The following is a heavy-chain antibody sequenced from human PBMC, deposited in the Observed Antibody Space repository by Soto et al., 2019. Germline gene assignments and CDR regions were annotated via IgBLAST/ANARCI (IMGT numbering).Heavy chain of an antibody. CDR2: ISYDGNYK. V-gene: IGHV3-30*18. D-gene: IGHD3-22*01. J-gene: IGHJ4*02. Sequence: GGSLRLSCAAAGFTFGSYGMHWVRQAPGKGLEWVAIISYDGNYKHHADSVKGRFTISRDNSKSTLYLQMNSPRAEDTAVYYCGKVSTYYYDSTFDFWGQGTLVTSPQ. CDR3: GKVSTYYYDSTFDF. CDR1: GFTFGSYG.